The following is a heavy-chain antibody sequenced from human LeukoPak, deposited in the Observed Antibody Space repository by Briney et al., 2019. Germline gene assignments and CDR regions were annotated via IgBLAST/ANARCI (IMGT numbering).Heavy chain of an antibody. CDR3: ARDGLGTTTNFDY. CDR2: INPNNGGT. J-gene: IGHJ4*02. V-gene: IGHV1-2*02. D-gene: IGHD7-27*01. CDR1: GYPFTGYY. Sequence: ASVKVSFKASGYPFTGYYMHWVRPAPGQGVGWMGWINPNNGGTNSTQTFPGRVTMTRDTSISTAYMELSRLRSDDMAVYYWARDGLGTTTNFDYWGQGTLVTVSS.